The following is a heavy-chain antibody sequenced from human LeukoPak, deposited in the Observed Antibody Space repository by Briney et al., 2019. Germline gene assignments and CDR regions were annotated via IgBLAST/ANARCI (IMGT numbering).Heavy chain of an antibody. CDR1: GFTLTNYY. J-gene: IGHJ3*02. Sequence: ASVKVSCKASGFTLTNYYMHWVRQAPGQGLEWMGLINPTGSSTNYAQKFRGRVTMTRDTSTSTVYMELSSLRSEDTAVYYCARGFRSDAFDIWGQGTMVTVSS. D-gene: IGHD3-16*02. V-gene: IGHV1-46*01. CDR2: INPTGSST. CDR3: ARGFRSDAFDI.